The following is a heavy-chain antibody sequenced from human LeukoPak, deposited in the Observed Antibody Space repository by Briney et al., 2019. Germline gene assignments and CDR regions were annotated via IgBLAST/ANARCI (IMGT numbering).Heavy chain of an antibody. J-gene: IGHJ4*02. CDR2: ISSSSSYI. CDR1: GFTFSSYS. V-gene: IGHV3-21*01. Sequence: GGSLRLSCAASGFTFSSYSMSWVRQAPGKGLEWVSSISSSSSYIYYADSVKGRFTISRDNAKNSLYLQMNSLRAEDTAVYYCARDSVAAAGTLSYWGQGTLVTVSS. CDR3: ARDSVAAAGTLSY. D-gene: IGHD6-13*01.